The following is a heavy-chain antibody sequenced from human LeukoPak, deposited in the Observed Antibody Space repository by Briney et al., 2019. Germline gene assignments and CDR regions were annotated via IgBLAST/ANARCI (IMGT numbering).Heavy chain of an antibody. D-gene: IGHD2-15*01. CDR3: ARGRGQRSPPDY. J-gene: IGHJ4*02. CDR1: GYTFTSYG. Sequence: ASVKVSCKASGYTFTSYGISWVRQAPGQGLEGMGWISAYNGNTNYAQKLQGRVTMTTDTSTSTVYMELRSLRSDATAVYYCARGRGQRSPPDYWGQGTLVPSPQ. V-gene: IGHV1-18*01. CDR2: ISAYNGNT.